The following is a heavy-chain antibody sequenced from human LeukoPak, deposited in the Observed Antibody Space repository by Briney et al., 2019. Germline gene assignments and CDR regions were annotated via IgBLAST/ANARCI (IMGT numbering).Heavy chain of an antibody. J-gene: IGHJ5*02. V-gene: IGHV4-34*01. CDR1: GFTFSSYW. D-gene: IGHD2-15*01. Sequence: GSLRLSCAASGFTFSSYWMNWARQPPGKGLEWIGEINHSGSTNYNPSLKSRVTISVDTSKNQFSLKLSSVTAADTAVYYCARQKIVVVVAATRYNWFDPWGQGTLVTVSS. CDR3: ARQKIVVVVAATRYNWFDP. CDR2: INHSGST.